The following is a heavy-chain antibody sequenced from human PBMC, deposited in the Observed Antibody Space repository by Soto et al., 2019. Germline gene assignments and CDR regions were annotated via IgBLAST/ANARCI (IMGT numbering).Heavy chain of an antibody. CDR3: AKDWAAADPYYFDY. J-gene: IGHJ4*02. CDR1: GFTFSNYA. Sequence: EVQLLESGGGLVQPGGSLRLSCAASGFTFSNYAMSWVRQAPGKGLEWVSVISGSGDSTYFADSVKGRFTISRDNSKNTVYLQMNSLRAEDTAVYYCAKDWAAADPYYFDYWGQGTLVTVSS. CDR2: ISGSGDST. V-gene: IGHV3-23*01. D-gene: IGHD6-13*01.